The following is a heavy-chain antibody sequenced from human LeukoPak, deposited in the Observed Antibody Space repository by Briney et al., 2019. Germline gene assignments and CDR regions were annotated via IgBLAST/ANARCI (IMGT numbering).Heavy chain of an antibody. V-gene: IGHV1-2*06. CDR2: INPNSGGA. J-gene: IGHJ4*02. D-gene: IGHD5-12*01. CDR1: GYTFTGYY. Sequence: ASVKVSCKASGYTFTGYYMHWVRQAPGQGLEWMGRINPNSGGANYAQKFQGRVTMTRDTSISTAYMELSRLRSDDTAVYYCARSVATTLYYFDYWGQGTLVTVSS. CDR3: ARSVATTLYYFDY.